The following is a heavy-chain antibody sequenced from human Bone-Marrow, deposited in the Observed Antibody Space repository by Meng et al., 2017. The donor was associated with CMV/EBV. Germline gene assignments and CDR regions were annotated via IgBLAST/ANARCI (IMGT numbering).Heavy chain of an antibody. J-gene: IGHJ3*02. D-gene: IGHD2-2*01. CDR1: GSTFSSYE. V-gene: IGHV3-48*03. Sequence: GGSLRLSCAASGSTFSSYEMNWVRQAPGKGLEWVSYISSSGSTIYYADSVKGRFTISRDNAKNSLYLQMNSLRAEDTAVYYCARGDIVVVPAAICAFDIWGQGTMVTVSS. CDR3: ARGDIVVVPAAICAFDI. CDR2: ISSSGSTI.